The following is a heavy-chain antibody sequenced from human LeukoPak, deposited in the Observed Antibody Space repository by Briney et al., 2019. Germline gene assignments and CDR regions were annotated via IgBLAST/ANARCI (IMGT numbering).Heavy chain of an antibody. Sequence: GGSLRLSCAASGFTFYDYAMHWVRQAPGKGLEWVSGISWNSGSIGYADSVKGRFTISRDDAKNSLYLQMNSLRAEDTALYYCAKDTVGARAFDIWGQGTMVTVSS. CDR3: AKDTVGARAFDI. CDR2: ISWNSGSI. J-gene: IGHJ3*02. D-gene: IGHD1-26*01. V-gene: IGHV3-9*01. CDR1: GFTFYDYA.